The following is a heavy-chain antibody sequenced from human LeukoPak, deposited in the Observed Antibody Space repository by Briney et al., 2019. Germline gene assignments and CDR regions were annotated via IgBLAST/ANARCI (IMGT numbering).Heavy chain of an antibody. CDR3: ARVFVDTTGPGYNWFDP. V-gene: IGHV4-34*01. D-gene: IGHD5-18*01. CDR1: GGSFSGYY. CDR2: INHSGST. J-gene: IGHJ5*02. Sequence: PSETLSLTCAVYGGSFSGYYWSWIRQPPGKGLEWIGEINHSGSTNYNPSLKSRVTISVDTSKNQLSLKLSSVTAADTAVYYCARVFVDTTGPGYNWFDPWGQGSLVTVSS.